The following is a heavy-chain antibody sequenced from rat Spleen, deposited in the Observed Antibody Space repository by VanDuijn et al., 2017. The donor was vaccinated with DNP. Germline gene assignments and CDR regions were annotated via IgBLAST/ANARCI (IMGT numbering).Heavy chain of an antibody. V-gene: IGHV3-1*01. Sequence: EVQLQESGPGLVKPSQSLSLTCSVTGYSITSYYWGRIRKFPGNKVEWIGHISYSGSSTYNPSLKSRISITRDTSKNQFFLQLNSVTSEDTATYYCARWSLYFDYWGQGVMVPVSS. CDR1: GYSITSYY. CDR3: ARWSLYFDY. CDR2: ISYSGSS. J-gene: IGHJ2*01.